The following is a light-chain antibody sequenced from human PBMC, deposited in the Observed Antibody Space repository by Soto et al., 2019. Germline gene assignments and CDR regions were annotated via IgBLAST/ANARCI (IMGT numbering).Light chain of an antibody. CDR2: RND. Sequence: QSVLIQPPSASGTPGQRVTISCSGSNSNIGRNIVNWYQHLPGTAPKLLIYRNDQRASGVPDRFSRSKSGTSASLAISGLQSEDESDFYCAAWDDSLKGVIFGGGTKVTVL. J-gene: IGLJ2*01. CDR3: AAWDDSLKGVI. CDR1: NSNIGRNI. V-gene: IGLV1-44*01.